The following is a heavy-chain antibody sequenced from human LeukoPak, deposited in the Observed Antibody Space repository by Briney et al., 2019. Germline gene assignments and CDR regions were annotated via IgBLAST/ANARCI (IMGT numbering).Heavy chain of an antibody. V-gene: IGHV1-69*05. CDR1: GDSFTTYS. Sequence: SVKVSCKASGDSFTTYSLNWVRQAPGQGLEWMGGAVPVFATPNSAQKYQGRVTFTTDESRNTLYMDLSGLRSEDTAVYYCVRVVRNYGLDSYYYLDVWGSGTTVTVSS. D-gene: IGHD3-10*01. CDR2: AVPVFATP. J-gene: IGHJ6*03. CDR3: VRVVRNYGLDSYYYLDV.